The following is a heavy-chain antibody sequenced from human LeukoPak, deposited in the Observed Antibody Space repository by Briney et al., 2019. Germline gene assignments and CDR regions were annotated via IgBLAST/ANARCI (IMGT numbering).Heavy chain of an antibody. J-gene: IGHJ4*02. CDR1: RYTFTGYY. D-gene: IGHD6-6*01. CDR2: INPNSGGT. CDR3: ARVVGSSTTNFDH. V-gene: IGHV1-2*02. Sequence: ASVKVSCQASRYTFTGYYMHWVRLAPGQGLEWMGWINPNSGGTNYAQKFQGRVTMTRDTSISTAYMELSRLRSDDTAVYYCARVVGSSTTNFDHWGQGTLVTVSS.